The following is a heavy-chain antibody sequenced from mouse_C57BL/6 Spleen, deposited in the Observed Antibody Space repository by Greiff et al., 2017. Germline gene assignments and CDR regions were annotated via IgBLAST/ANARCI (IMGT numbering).Heavy chain of an antibody. V-gene: IGHV1-55*01. J-gene: IGHJ2*01. CDR1: GYTFTSYW. CDR2: IYPGSGST. CDR3: ARDYC. Sequence: QVQLQQSGAELVKPGASVKMSCKASGYTFTSYWITWVKQRPGQGLEWIGDIYPGSGSTNYNEKFKSKATLTVYTSSSTAYMQLSSLTSEDSAVYYCARDYCWGQGTTLTVSS.